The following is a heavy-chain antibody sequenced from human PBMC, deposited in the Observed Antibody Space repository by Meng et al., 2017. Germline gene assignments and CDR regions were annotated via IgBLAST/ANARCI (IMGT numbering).Heavy chain of an antibody. CDR3: ARDRSHDY. Sequence: ASVKVSCKASGYTLTGYYMHWVRQAPGQGLEWMGWINPNSGGTSSAQRFQGRVTMTRDTSISTAYMELSSLRSDDTAVYYCARDRSHDYWGQGTLVTVSS. V-gene: IGHV1-2*02. CDR2: INPNSGGT. J-gene: IGHJ4*02. CDR1: GYTLTGYY.